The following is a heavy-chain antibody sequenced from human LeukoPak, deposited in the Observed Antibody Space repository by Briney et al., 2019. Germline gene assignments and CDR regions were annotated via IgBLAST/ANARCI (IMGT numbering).Heavy chain of an antibody. Sequence: SETLSLTCTVSGGSISSYYWSWIRQPAGKGLELIGRIYTSGSTNYNPSLKSRVTMSVDTSKNQFSLKLSSVTAADTAVYYCARNGYYYDSSGYYYMDYWGQGTLVTVSS. J-gene: IGHJ4*02. D-gene: IGHD3-22*01. V-gene: IGHV4-4*07. CDR1: GGSISSYY. CDR2: IYTSGST. CDR3: ARNGYYYDSSGYYYMDY.